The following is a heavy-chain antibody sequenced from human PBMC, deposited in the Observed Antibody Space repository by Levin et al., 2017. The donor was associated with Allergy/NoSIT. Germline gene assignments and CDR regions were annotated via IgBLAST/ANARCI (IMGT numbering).Heavy chain of an antibody. D-gene: IGHD3-10*01. CDR1: GFTFRGYW. CDR2: IKDDGSAK. Sequence: PGGSLRLSCAASGFTFRGYWMSWVRQAPGKGLEWVAIIKDDGSAKDHVDSVKGRFTISRDNTKNSLYLQMDSLRAEDTAVYYCVRGGSYWVDRWGQGTLVTVSS. CDR3: VRGGSYWVDR. J-gene: IGHJ5*02. V-gene: IGHV3-7*01.